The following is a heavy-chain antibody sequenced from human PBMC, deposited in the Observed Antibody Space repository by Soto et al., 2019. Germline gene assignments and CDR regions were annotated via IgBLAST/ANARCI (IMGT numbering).Heavy chain of an antibody. Sequence: QVQLQESGPGLVKPSETLSLTCTVSGGSISSHYWSWIRQPPGKGLEWMWYIYYSGSTDYNPTLKRRVTISVNTSRNQLSLMLTTVTAAETAVYYYARPRATKPAVWYFDHWGRGTLVTVSS. V-gene: IGHV4-59*08. CDR2: IYYSGST. CDR3: ARPRATKPAVWYFDH. J-gene: IGHJ2*01. CDR1: GGSISSHY.